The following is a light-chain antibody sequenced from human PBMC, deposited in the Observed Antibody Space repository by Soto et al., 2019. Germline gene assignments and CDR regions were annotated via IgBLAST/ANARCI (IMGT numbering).Light chain of an antibody. CDR3: QQYNNWPPTWT. CDR1: QSVSSN. V-gene: IGKV3-15*01. Sequence: EIVMTQSPATLSVSPGERATLSCRASQSVSSNLAWYQQKPGQAPRLLIYGASTSATGIPTRFSGSGSGTEFTLTISSLQSEDFAVYYGQQYNNWPPTWTFGQGTKVEIK. CDR2: GAS. J-gene: IGKJ1*01.